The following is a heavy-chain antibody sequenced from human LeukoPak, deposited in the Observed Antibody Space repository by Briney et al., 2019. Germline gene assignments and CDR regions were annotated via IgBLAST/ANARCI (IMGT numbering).Heavy chain of an antibody. CDR3: AKGGELGDAFDI. D-gene: IGHD1-26*01. CDR2: LSYVGSNK. Sequence: RGSLRLSCAPSGFTFTSYAMHWVRHAPDKGLGWVAVLSYVGSNKYYADSVKGRFTISRDNSKNTLYLQMNSLRAEDTAVYYCAKGGELGDAFDIWGQGTMVTVSS. V-gene: IGHV3-30*18. CDR1: GFTFTSYA. J-gene: IGHJ3*02.